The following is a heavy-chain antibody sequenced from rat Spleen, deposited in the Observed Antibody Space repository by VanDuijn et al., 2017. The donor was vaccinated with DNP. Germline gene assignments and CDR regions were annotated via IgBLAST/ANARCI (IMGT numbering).Heavy chain of an antibody. CDR2: INSAGST. D-gene: IGHD1-4*01. CDR3: ARWPGYNPPYAMDA. V-gene: IGHV3-3*01. CDR1: GYSITSSSR. Sequence: EVQLQESGPGLLKPSQSLSLTCSVTGYSITSSSRWNWIRKFPGNKLEWMGYINSAGSTDYNPSLKGRGSITRDTSKNQLFLQVNSVTTEDTATYYCARWPGYNPPYAMDAWGQGTSVTVSS. J-gene: IGHJ4*01.